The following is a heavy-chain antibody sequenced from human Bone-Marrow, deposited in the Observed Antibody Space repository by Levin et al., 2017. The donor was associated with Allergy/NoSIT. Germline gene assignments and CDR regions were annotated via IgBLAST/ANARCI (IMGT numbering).Heavy chain of an antibody. CDR1: GFTFSSYT. CDR2: ISGSSNDI. CDR3: VRVLRAFDF. V-gene: IGHV3-21*01. J-gene: IGHJ3*01. Sequence: PSETLSLTCAASGFTFSSYTMSWVRQAPGKGLEWVSTISGSSNDISYADLVKGRFIISRDNGRNTLHLQMNSLRAEDTAVYYCVRVLRAFDFWGQGTLVTVSS.